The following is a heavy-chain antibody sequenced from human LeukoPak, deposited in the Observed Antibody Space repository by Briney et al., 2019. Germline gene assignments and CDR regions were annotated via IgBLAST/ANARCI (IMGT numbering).Heavy chain of an antibody. CDR1: GFTFSDYY. D-gene: IGHD5-18*01. J-gene: IGHJ4*02. CDR3: ARERGYNYGYSDY. CDR2: ISSSGGTI. V-gene: IGHV3-11*04. Sequence: PGGSLRLSCAASGFTFSDYYMSWIRQAPGKGLEWVSYISSSGGTIYDADSVRGRFTISRDNAKNSLYLQMNSLRDEDTAVYYCARERGYNYGYSDYWGQGTLVTVSS.